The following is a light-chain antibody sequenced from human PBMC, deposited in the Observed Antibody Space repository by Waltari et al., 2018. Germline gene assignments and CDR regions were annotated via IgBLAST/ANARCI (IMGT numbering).Light chain of an antibody. CDR2: WAS. V-gene: IGKV4-1*01. CDR3: QQYYSTPPIT. J-gene: IGKJ5*01. CDR1: QSVVYSSNNKNY. Sequence: DIVMTQSPDSLAVSLGERATINCKSSQSVVYSSNNKNYLAWYQQKPGQPPQLLIYWASTRESGVPDRFSGSGSGTDFTLTISSLQAEDVAVYYCQQYYSTPPITFGQGTRLEIK.